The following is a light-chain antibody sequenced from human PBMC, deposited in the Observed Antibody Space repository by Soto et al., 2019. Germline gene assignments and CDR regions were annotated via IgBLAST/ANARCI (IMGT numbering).Light chain of an antibody. CDR3: QQRTSWPPWT. V-gene: IGKV3-11*01. Sequence: EGVLTQSPATLSLSPGGRATLSCRASQSVGLSLAWYQQKPGQAPRLLIYDASERASGIPARFSGSGSGTDFTLTISSLEPEDFAVYYCQQRTSWPPWTFGQGTKVDIK. J-gene: IGKJ1*01. CDR1: QSVGLS. CDR2: DAS.